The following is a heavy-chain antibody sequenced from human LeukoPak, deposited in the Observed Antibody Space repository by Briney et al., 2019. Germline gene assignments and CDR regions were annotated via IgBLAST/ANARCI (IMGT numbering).Heavy chain of an antibody. V-gene: IGHV4-38-2*02. Sequence: SETLSLTCTVSGYSFTTGYYWGWIRPPPERGLEWIGSVSHRGITYYSPSLQSRVTISVDTYKNQLSLRLTSVTAADTAVYYCTRDSFDSTGFGTRWGQGTLITVSS. CDR2: VSHRGIT. D-gene: IGHD3-22*01. CDR3: TRDSFDSTGFGTR. CDR1: GYSFTTGYY. J-gene: IGHJ4*02.